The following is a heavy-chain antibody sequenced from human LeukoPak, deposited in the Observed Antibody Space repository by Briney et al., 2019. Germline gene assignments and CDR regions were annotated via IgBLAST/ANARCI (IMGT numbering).Heavy chain of an antibody. CDR1: GFTFSSYG. CDR3: ARSRASSGFDY. Sequence: PGRSPRLSCAASGFTFSSYGMHWVRQAPGKGLEWVAVIWYDGSNKYYADSVEGRFTISRDNSKNTLYLQMNSLRAEDTAVYYCARSRASSGFDYWGQGTLVTVSS. J-gene: IGHJ4*02. V-gene: IGHV3-33*01. D-gene: IGHD3-22*01. CDR2: IWYDGSNK.